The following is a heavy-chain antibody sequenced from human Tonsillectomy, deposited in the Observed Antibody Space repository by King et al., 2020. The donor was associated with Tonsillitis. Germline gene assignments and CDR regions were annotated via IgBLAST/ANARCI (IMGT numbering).Heavy chain of an antibody. Sequence: HLQLQESGPGLVKPSETLSLTCTVSGGSISSYSYYWGWIRQPPGKGLEWIGTIYYSGSTYYNPSLKSRLTISVDTSKNQFSLKLSSVTAADTAVYYCALNYYGSGSYYEASDYWGHGTLVTVSS. J-gene: IGHJ4*01. CDR1: GGSISSYSYY. CDR3: ALNYYGSGSYYEASDY. D-gene: IGHD3-10*01. CDR2: IYYSGST. V-gene: IGHV4-39*01.